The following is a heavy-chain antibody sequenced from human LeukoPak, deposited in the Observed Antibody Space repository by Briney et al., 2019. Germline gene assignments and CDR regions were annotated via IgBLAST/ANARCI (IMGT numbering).Heavy chain of an antibody. CDR2: IYYSGST. J-gene: IGHJ4*02. Sequence: SETLSLTCTVSGGSISSYYWSWIRQPPGKGLEWIGYIYYSGSTNYNPSLKSRVTISVDTSKNQFSLELSSVTAADTAVYYCARNIRGYDYVWGSYRPPHYFDYWGQGTLVTVSS. CDR3: ARNIRGYDYVWGSYRPPHYFDY. D-gene: IGHD3-16*02. V-gene: IGHV4-59*08. CDR1: GGSISSYY.